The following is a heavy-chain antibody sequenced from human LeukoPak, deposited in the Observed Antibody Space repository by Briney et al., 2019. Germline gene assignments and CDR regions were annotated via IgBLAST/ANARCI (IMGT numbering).Heavy chain of an antibody. CDR1: GFTVSSYA. Sequence: PGGSLRLSCAASGFTVSSYAMSCVRQAPGKGLEGVSAISGSGGSTYYADSVKCRFTISRDNSKNTLYLQMNSMRAEDTAVYYCAKVLVPAAILGFDYWGQGTLVTVSS. CDR3: AKVLVPAAILGFDY. D-gene: IGHD2-2*01. J-gene: IGHJ4*02. CDR2: ISGSGGST. V-gene: IGHV3-23*01.